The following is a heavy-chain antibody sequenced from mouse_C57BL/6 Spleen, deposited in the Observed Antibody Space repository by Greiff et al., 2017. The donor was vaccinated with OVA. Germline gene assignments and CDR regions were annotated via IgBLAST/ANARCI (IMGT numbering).Heavy chain of an antibody. Sequence: EVQLQQPGPELVKPGASVKISCKASGYTFTDYYMNWVKQSHGKSLEWIGDINPNNGGTSYNQKFKGKATLTVDKSSSTAYMELRSLTSEDSAVYYCARRENYGSSYWFAYWGQGTLVTVSA. CDR2: INPNNGGT. CDR3: ARRENYGSSYWFAY. V-gene: IGHV1-26*01. CDR1: GYTFTDYY. D-gene: IGHD1-1*01. J-gene: IGHJ3*01.